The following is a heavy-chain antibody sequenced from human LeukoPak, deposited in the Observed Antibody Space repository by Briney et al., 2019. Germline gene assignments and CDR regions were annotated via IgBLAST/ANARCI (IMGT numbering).Heavy chain of an antibody. V-gene: IGHV3-21*01. Sequence: GGSLRLSCAASGFTFSSFSMNWVRQAPGKGLEWVSSISSSSSFLYYADSVKGRFTISRDNAKNSLYLQMSGLRAEDTAVYYCGLLIAAAGPRHDAFDTWGQGTMVTVSS. CDR1: GFTFSSFS. CDR3: GLLIAAAGPRHDAFDT. CDR2: ISSSSSFL. D-gene: IGHD6-13*01. J-gene: IGHJ3*02.